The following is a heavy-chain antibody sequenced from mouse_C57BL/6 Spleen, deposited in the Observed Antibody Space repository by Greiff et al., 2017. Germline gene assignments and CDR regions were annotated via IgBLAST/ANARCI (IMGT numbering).Heavy chain of an antibody. CDR1: GYTFTSYW. V-gene: IGHV1-50*01. CDR2: IDPSDSYT. J-gene: IGHJ4*01. CDR3: ARRFTTVVAEAMDY. Sequence: VKLQQPGAELVKPGASVKLSCKASGYTFTSYWMQWVKQRPGQGLEWIGEIDPSDSYTNYNQKFKGKATLTVDTSSSRAYMQLSSLTSEDAAVYYCARRFTTVVAEAMDYWGQGTSVTVSS. D-gene: IGHD1-1*01.